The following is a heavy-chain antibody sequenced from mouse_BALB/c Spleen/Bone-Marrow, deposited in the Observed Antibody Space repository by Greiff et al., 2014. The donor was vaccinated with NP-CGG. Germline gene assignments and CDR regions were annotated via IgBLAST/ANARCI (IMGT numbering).Heavy chain of an antibody. Sequence: QVQLQQSGPELVKPGASVKISCKASGYTFTDYYINWVKQKPGRGLEWIGWIYPGSGNTKYNEKFKGKATLTVDTSSSTAYMQLSSLTSEDTAVYFCARSRGVYAMDYWGQGTSVTLSS. J-gene: IGHJ4*01. CDR2: IYPGSGNT. CDR1: GYTFTDYY. CDR3: ARSRGVYAMDY. V-gene: IGHV1-84*02.